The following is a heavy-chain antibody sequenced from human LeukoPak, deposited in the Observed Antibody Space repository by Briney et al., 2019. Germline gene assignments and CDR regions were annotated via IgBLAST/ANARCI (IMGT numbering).Heavy chain of an antibody. D-gene: IGHD3-10*01. CDR2: ISGHGAST. CDR1: GFTLNTYA. CDR3: ATGSDYFDY. V-gene: IGHV3-23*01. J-gene: IGHJ4*02. Sequence: GGSLRLSCAASGFTLNTYAMTWVRQAPGEGLEWVSVISGHGASTYYVDSVKGRFTISRDNSKNTLYLQMNSLRAEDTAVYYCATGSDYFDYWGQGTLVTVSS.